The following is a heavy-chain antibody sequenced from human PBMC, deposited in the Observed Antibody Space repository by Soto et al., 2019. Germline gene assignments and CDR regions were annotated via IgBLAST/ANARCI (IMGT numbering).Heavy chain of an antibody. D-gene: IGHD3-3*01. J-gene: IGHJ5*02. V-gene: IGHV4-31*03. CDR3: ARDDLGGAIDP. CDR1: GGSISSGGYY. Sequence: SETLSLTCTVSGGSISSGGYYWSWIRQHPGKGLEWIGYIYYSGSTYYNPSLKSRVTISVDTSKNQFSLKLSSVTAADTAVYYCARDDLGGAIDPWGQGTLVTVSS. CDR2: IYYSGST.